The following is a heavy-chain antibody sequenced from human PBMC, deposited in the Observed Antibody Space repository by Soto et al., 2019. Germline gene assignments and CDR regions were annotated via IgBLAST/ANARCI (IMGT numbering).Heavy chain of an antibody. V-gene: IGHV3-30*18. Sequence: QVQLVESGGVVVQPGRSLRLSCAASGFTFSRYGMHWLRQAQGQGLEWVAVISYDGSNKYYADSVKGRFTISRDNSKNTLTLQRNSLRAEDTAVYDCAKDYRSVVGTAPYDYWGQGTLVTVSS. J-gene: IGHJ4*02. CDR2: ISYDGSNK. D-gene: IGHD2-21*02. CDR3: AKDYRSVVGTAPYDY. CDR1: GFTFSRYG.